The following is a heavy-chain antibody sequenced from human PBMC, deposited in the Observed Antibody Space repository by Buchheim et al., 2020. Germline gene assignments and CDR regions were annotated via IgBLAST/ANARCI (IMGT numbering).Heavy chain of an antibody. D-gene: IGHD3-3*01. CDR3: ARDLGPGGYDFWPPRYYYYGMDV. J-gene: IGHJ6*02. Sequence: QVQLVESGGGVVQPGRSLRLSCAASGFTFSSYGMHWVRQAPGKGLEWVAVIWYDGSNKYYADSVKGRFTISRDNSKNTLYLQMNSLRAEDTAVYYCARDLGPGGYDFWPPRYYYYGMDVWGQGTT. CDR2: IWYDGSNK. CDR1: GFTFSSYG. V-gene: IGHV3-33*01.